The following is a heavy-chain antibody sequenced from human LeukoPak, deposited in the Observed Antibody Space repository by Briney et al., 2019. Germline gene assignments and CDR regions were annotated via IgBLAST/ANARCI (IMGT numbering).Heavy chain of an antibody. D-gene: IGHD3-10*01. Sequence: ASVKVSCKASGYTFTGYYMHWVRQAPGQGLEWMGRINPNSGGTNYAQKFQGRVTMTRDTSISTAYMELSRLRSDDTAVYYCARAQLLWFGELLYPFDYWGQGTLVTVSP. CDR2: INPNSGGT. CDR1: GYTFTGYY. J-gene: IGHJ4*02. V-gene: IGHV1-2*06. CDR3: ARAQLLWFGELLYPFDY.